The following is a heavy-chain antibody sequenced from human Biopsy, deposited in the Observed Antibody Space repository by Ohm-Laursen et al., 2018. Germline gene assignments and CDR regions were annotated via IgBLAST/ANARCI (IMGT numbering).Heavy chain of an antibody. Sequence: GTLSLTCIVSGDSISSYYWSWIRQPPGKGLEWIGYVYYTGSTDYNPSLQSRVTISVDTSKNHFSLRLRSVTPAGTAIYYCARDRGYYSDRTVPGYFDLWGRGTLVTVSS. CDR2: VYYTGST. CDR1: GDSISSYY. CDR3: ARDRGYYSDRTVPGYFDL. D-gene: IGHD3-22*01. J-gene: IGHJ2*01. V-gene: IGHV4-59*01.